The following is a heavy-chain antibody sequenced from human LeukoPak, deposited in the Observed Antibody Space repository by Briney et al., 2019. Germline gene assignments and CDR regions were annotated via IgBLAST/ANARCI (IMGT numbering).Heavy chain of an antibody. J-gene: IGHJ3*02. D-gene: IGHD3/OR15-3a*01. Sequence: SETLSLTCAVYGGSFSGYYWSWIRQPPGKGLEWIGEINHSGSTNYNPSLKSRVTISVDTSKNQFSLKLSSVTAADTAVYYCARPAGTGYDAFDTWGQGTMVTVSS. CDR2: INHSGST. V-gene: IGHV4-34*01. CDR1: GGSFSGYY. CDR3: ARPAGTGYDAFDT.